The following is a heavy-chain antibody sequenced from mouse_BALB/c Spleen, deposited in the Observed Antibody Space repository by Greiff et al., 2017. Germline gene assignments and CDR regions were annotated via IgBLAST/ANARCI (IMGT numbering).Heavy chain of an antibody. V-gene: IGHV1-67*01. CDR2: ISTYYGNT. J-gene: IGHJ4*01. Sequence: VQLQQSGPELVRPGVSVKISCKGSGYTFTDYAMHWVKQSHAKSLEWIGVISTYYGNTNYNQKFKGKATMTVDKSSSTAYMELARLTSEDSAIYYCARGGAMVTPYAMDYWGQGTSVTVSS. CDR1: GYTFTDYA. D-gene: IGHD2-1*01. CDR3: ARGGAMVTPYAMDY.